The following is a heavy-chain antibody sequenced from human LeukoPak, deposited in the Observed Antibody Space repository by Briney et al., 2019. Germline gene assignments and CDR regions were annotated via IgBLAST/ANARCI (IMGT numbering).Heavy chain of an antibody. CDR3: ARVLTVTTGYYYYYYMDV. V-gene: IGHV1-18*01. Sequence: VASVKVSCKASGYDFSRYDINWVRLAPGQGLEWMGWMNPNNGDTDYAQNFQGRVTMTTDTSTSTAYMELRSLRSDDTAVYYCARVLTVTTGYYYYYYMDVWGKGTTVTVSS. J-gene: IGHJ6*03. CDR2: MNPNNGDT. CDR1: GYDFSRYD. D-gene: IGHD4-11*01.